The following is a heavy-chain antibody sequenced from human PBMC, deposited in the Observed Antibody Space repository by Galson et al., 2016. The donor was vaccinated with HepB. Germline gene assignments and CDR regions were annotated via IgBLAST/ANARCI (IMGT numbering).Heavy chain of an antibody. CDR1: GSTFSNFW. V-gene: IGHV3-74*01. J-gene: IGHJ4*02. D-gene: IGHD1-26*01. CDR2: INEDGSTT. Sequence: SLRLSCAASGSTFSNFWMHWVRQAPGKGLVWVSRINEDGSTTSYADSVKGRFTISRDNAQNTLFLQMNSLRAEDTGVYYCARDLAGAFDYWGQGTLVTVSS. CDR3: ARDLAGAFDY.